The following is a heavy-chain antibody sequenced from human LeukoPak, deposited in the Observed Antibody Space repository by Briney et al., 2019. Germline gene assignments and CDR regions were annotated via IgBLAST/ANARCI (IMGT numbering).Heavy chain of an antibody. D-gene: IGHD2-15*01. CDR3: ARHYCTGASCPDYFDY. CDR2: IYPTGST. CDR1: GGSISSGDYY. V-gene: IGHV4-61*08. Sequence: SETLSLTCTVSGGSISSGDYYWSWIRQPPGMPLEWVGYIYPTGSTDYNPSLKSRVTISVDTSKNQISLSLTSVTAADTAIYYCARHYCTGASCPDYFDYWGQGTLVAVSS. J-gene: IGHJ4*02.